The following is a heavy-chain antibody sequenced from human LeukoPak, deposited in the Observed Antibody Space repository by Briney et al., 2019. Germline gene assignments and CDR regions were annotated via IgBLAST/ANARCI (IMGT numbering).Heavy chain of an antibody. CDR2: IYYSGST. V-gene: IGHV4-59*08. Sequence: SETLSLTCTVSGVSISSYYWSWIRQPPGKGLEWIGYIYYSGSTNYNPSLKSRVTISVDTSKNQFSLKLSSVTAADTAVYYCARHDAEYCSGGSCYSGNWFDPWGQGTLVTVSS. CDR1: GVSISSYY. CDR3: ARHDAEYCSGGSCYSGNWFDP. J-gene: IGHJ5*02. D-gene: IGHD2-15*01.